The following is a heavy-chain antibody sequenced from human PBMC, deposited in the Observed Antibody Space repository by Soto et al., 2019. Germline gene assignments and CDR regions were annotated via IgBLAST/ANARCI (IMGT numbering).Heavy chain of an antibody. Sequence: GGSLRVSCAASGFTFSYYYMSWIRQAPGKGLEWVSYISSSGSTIYYADSVKGRFTISRDNAKNSLYLQMNSLRAEDTAVYYCASYPAASFDPWGQGTLVTVSS. CDR2: ISSSGSTI. CDR3: ASYPAASFDP. CDR1: GFTFSYYY. V-gene: IGHV3-11*01. D-gene: IGHD2-2*01. J-gene: IGHJ5*02.